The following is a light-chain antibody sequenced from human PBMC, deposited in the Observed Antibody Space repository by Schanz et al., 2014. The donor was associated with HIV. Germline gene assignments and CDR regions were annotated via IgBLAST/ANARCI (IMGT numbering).Light chain of an antibody. CDR2: DVS. Sequence: QSVLTQPASVSGSPGQSITISCAGTSSDVGGYNYASWYQQHPGKAPKLMIYDVSKRTSGVPDRFSGSKSGNTASLTISGLQAEDEADYYCCSYTTTSTYVFGAGTKLTVL. CDR3: CSYTTTSTYV. J-gene: IGLJ1*01. CDR1: SSDVGGYNY. V-gene: IGLV2-14*01.